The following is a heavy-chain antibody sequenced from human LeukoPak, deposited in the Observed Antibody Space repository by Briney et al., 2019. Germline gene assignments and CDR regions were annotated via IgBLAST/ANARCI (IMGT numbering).Heavy chain of an antibody. V-gene: IGHV3-23*01. J-gene: IGHJ6*02. Sequence: GGSLRLSCAASGFTFSSYAMSWVRQAPGKGLEWVSAISGSGGSTYYADSVKGRFTISRDNSKNTLYLQMNSLRAEDTAVYYCAKEGVTNVAGYYYYGMDVWGRGTTVTVSS. D-gene: IGHD3-3*01. CDR1: GFTFSSYA. CDR2: ISGSGGST. CDR3: AKEGVTNVAGYYYYGMDV.